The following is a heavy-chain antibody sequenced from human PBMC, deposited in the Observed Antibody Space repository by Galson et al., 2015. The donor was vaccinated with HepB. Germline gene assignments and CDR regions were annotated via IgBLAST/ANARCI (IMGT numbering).Heavy chain of an antibody. J-gene: IGHJ4*02. Sequence: SLRHYCADSGFTFSSYGMHWVRQAPGKGLECVAVIWYDGSNKYYADSVKGRFTISRDNSKNTLYLQMNSLRAEDTAVYYCARSYYYDSSGYYEPSDYWVQGTLVTVSS. CDR3: ARSYYYDSSGYYEPSDY. CDR2: IWYDGSNK. V-gene: IGHV3-33*08. CDR1: GFTFSSYG. D-gene: IGHD3-22*01.